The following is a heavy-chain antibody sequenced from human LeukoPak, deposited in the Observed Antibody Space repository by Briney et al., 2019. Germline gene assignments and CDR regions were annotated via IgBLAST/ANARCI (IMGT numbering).Heavy chain of an antibody. V-gene: IGHV1-18*01. Sequence: ASVKVSCKASGYTFTSYAMNWVRQAPGQGLEWMGWISAYNGNTNYAQKLQGRVTMTTDTSTSTAYMELRSLRSGDTAVYYCARTRSVHYYYYMDVWGQGTLVTVSS. CDR2: ISAYNGNT. D-gene: IGHD1-1*01. CDR1: GYTFTSYA. J-gene: IGHJ6*03. CDR3: ARTRSVHYYYYMDV.